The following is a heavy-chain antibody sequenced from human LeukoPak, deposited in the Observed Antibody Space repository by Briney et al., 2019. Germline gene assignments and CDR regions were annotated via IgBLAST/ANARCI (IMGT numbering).Heavy chain of an antibody. CDR1: GASIITYY. Sequence: SGTLSLTCTVSGASIITYYWSWIRQPAGKGLEWIGRIYTSGSTNYNPSLKSRVTMSVDTSKNQFSLKLSSVTAADTAVYYCARAVEWELLLFDYWGQGTLVTVSS. J-gene: IGHJ4*02. CDR3: ARAVEWELLLFDY. CDR2: IYTSGST. D-gene: IGHD1-26*01. V-gene: IGHV4-4*07.